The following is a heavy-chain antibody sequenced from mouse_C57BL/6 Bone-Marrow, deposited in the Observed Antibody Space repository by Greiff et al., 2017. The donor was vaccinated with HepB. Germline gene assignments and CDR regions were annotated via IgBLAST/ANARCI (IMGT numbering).Heavy chain of an antibody. D-gene: IGHD2-3*01. CDR3: GWLLGAY. V-gene: IGHV1-81*01. CDR1: GYTFTSYG. J-gene: IGHJ3*01. Sequence: VQLQQSGAELARPGASVKLSCKASGYTFTSYGIRWVKQRPGQGLEWIGAIYPRSGNTYYNEKFKGKATLTADTSSSTAYMELRSLTSEDSAVYFCGWLLGAYWGQGTLVTVSA. CDR2: IYPRSGNT.